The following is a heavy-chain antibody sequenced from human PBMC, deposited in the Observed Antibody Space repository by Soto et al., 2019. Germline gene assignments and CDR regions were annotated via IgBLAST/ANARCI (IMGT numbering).Heavy chain of an antibody. V-gene: IGHV5-10-1*01. Sequence: PGESLKISCKGSGYSFTNYWITWVRQMPGKGLEWLGRVDPTDSYSNYSPSFQGHVTISADKSISTAYLQWSSLKASDTAVYYCARRQAKYYDFWSGSLAAYYYYGMDVWGQGTTVTVSS. CDR2: VDPTDSYS. D-gene: IGHD3-3*01. J-gene: IGHJ6*02. CDR3: ARRQAKYYDFWSGSLAAYYYYGMDV. CDR1: GYSFTNYW.